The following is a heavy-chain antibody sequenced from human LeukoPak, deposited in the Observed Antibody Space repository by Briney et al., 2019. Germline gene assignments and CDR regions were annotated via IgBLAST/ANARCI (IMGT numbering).Heavy chain of an antibody. V-gene: IGHV3-74*01. J-gene: IGHJ4*02. CDR2: INGDGSST. Sequence: GGSLRLSCAASGLTFNSYWMHWVRQAPGKGLVWVSRINGDGSSTSYADSVRGRFTISRDNAKNMLYLQMDSLRAEDTAVFYCAALQSDDPFDYWGQGTLVTVSS. CDR3: AALQSDDPFDY. CDR1: GLTFNSYW. D-gene: IGHD5-24*01.